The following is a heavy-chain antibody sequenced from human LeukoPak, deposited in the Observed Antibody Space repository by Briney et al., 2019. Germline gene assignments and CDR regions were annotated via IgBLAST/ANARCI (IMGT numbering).Heavy chain of an antibody. D-gene: IGHD3-22*01. Sequence: GGSLRLSCAASGFTFSSYWMHWVRQAPGKGLVWVSRINSDGSSTSYADSVKGRFTISRDNSKNTLYLQMNSLRAEDTAVYYCARVDDYDSPFDYWGQGTLVTVSS. V-gene: IGHV3-74*01. CDR2: INSDGSST. CDR1: GFTFSSYW. J-gene: IGHJ4*02. CDR3: ARVDDYDSPFDY.